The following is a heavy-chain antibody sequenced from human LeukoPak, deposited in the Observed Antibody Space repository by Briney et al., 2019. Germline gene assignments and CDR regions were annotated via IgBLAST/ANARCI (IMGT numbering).Heavy chain of an antibody. V-gene: IGHV3-23*01. Sequence: GGSVTLLCAASGFIFSIYAVTWVRQAPGRGLEWVSYITGSRGTTHYADSVKGRFTISRDDSRNSLFLQMNSLRAEDTALYYCTRDRSGDYIGAFEMWGPGTKVTVSS. CDR2: ITGSRGTT. CDR1: GFIFSIYA. J-gene: IGHJ3*02. D-gene: IGHD4-17*01. CDR3: TRDRSGDYIGAFEM.